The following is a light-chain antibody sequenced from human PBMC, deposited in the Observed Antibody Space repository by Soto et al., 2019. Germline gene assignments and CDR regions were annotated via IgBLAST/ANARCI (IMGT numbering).Light chain of an antibody. CDR1: QSVSKW. CDR2: KAS. Sequence: DIQMTQSPSMLSASVGDRITITCRASQSVSKWLAWYQQKPGKAPKLLIHKASRLESGVSSRFSGSGSGTEFTLTISSLQPDDIATYYCQEYQTWTFGPGTTVEIK. CDR3: QEYQTWT. J-gene: IGKJ1*01. V-gene: IGKV1-5*03.